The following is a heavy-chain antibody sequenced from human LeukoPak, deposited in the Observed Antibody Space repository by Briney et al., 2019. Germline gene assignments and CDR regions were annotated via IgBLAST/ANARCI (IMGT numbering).Heavy chain of an antibody. Sequence: AASPQISSKGSGCVFTSYWIGWVRRLPGKGREWMGIIYPGDSDTRYSPFFQGQVPISADKSISAAYLQWSRLEDSDTVLYYCARRERSSWVDWYFDLWGRGTLVTVSS. V-gene: IGHV5-51*01. CDR1: GCVFTSYW. CDR3: ARRERSSWVDWYFDL. J-gene: IGHJ2*01. D-gene: IGHD6-13*01. CDR2: IYPGDSDT.